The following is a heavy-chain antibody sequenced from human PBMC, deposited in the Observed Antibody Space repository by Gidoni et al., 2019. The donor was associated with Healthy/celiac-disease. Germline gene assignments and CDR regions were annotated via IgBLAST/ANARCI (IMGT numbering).Heavy chain of an antibody. CDR2: IYSGGST. D-gene: IGHD3-10*01. V-gene: IGHV3-53*01. CDR1: GFTVSSNY. J-gene: IGHJ6*02. CDR3: ARDRLWFGDTHYYYYGMDV. Sequence: EVQLVESGGGLIQPGGSLRLSCAASGFTVSSNYVSWVRQAPGKGLEWVSVIYSGGSTYYPDSVKGRFTISRDNSKNTPYLQMTSLRAEDTAVYYCARDRLWFGDTHYYYYGMDVWGQGTTVTVSS.